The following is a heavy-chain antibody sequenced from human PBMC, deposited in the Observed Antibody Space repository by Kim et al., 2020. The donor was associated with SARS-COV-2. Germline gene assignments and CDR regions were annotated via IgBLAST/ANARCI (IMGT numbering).Heavy chain of an antibody. D-gene: IGHD3-9*01. V-gene: IGHV4-39*01. CDR2: IYYSGST. Sequence: SETLSLTCTVSGGSISSSSYYWGWIRQPPGKGLEWIGSIYYSGSTYYNPSLKSRVTISVDTSKNQFSLKLSSVTAADTAVYYCARRPIHYDILTPSPYYFDYWGQGTLVTVSS. CDR3: ARRPIHYDILTPSPYYFDY. J-gene: IGHJ4*02. CDR1: GGSISSSSYY.